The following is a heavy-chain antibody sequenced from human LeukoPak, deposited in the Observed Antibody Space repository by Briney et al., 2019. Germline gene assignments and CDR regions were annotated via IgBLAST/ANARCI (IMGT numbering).Heavy chain of an antibody. D-gene: IGHD2-8*02. CDR2: INHSGST. Sequence: SETLSLTCAVYGGSFSGYYWSWIRQPPGKGLEWIGEINHSGSTNYNPSLKSRVTISVDTSKNQFSLKLSSVTAADTAAYYCARGWSSKGAFDIWGQGTMVTVSS. CDR1: GGSFSGYY. V-gene: IGHV4-34*01. CDR3: ARGWSSKGAFDI. J-gene: IGHJ3*02.